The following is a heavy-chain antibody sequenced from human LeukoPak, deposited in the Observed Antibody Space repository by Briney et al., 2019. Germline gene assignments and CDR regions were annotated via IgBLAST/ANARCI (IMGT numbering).Heavy chain of an antibody. CDR3: ARVGEATRRPLFDY. J-gene: IGHJ4*02. D-gene: IGHD5-12*01. CDR1: GASINSSNYY. Sequence: SETLSLTCTVSGASINSSNYYWGWIRQPPGKGLEWIGSIYYSGSTYYNPSLKSRVTISVDTSRNQFSLKLSSVTAADTAVHYCARVGEATRRPLFDYWGQGTLVTVSS. V-gene: IGHV4-39*07. CDR2: IYYSGST.